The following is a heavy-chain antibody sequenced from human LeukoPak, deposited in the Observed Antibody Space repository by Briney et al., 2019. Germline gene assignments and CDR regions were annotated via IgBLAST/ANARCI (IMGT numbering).Heavy chain of an antibody. J-gene: IGHJ6*03. D-gene: IGHD3-10*01. CDR1: GGSISSSSYY. V-gene: IGHV4-39*07. CDR3: ERVEGSGSYYYYYYYYYMDV. Sequence: PSETLSLTCTVSGGSISSSSYYWGWMRQPPGKGLEGIGSIYFSGSTYYNPSLKSRVTISVDTSKNQFSLKLSSVTAADTAVYYCERVEGSGSYYYYYYYYYMDVWGKGTTVTVSS. CDR2: IYFSGST.